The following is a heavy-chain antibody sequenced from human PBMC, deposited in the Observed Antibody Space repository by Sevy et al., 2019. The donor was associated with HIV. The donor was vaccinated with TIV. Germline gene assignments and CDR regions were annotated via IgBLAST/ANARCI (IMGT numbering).Heavy chain of an antibody. Sequence: SGPTLVKPTQTLTLTYTFSGFSLSTSGVGVGWIRQPPGKALEWLALIYWDDDKRYSPSLKSRLTITKDTSKNQVVLTMTNMDPVDTATYYCAHEPMNAEYFQHWGQGTLVTVSS. CDR3: AHEPMNAEYFQH. J-gene: IGHJ1*01. CDR2: IYWDDDK. V-gene: IGHV2-5*02. CDR1: GFSLSTSGVG.